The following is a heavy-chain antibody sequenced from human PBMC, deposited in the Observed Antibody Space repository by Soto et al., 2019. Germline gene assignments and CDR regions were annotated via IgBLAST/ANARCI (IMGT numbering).Heavy chain of an antibody. V-gene: IGHV3-30*18. D-gene: IGHD6-13*01. CDR3: AKPLEYSSSWYWPNTAPSGSPDY. CDR1: GFTFSSYG. J-gene: IGHJ4*02. Sequence: PGGSLRLSCAASGFTFSSYGMHWVRQAPGKGLEWVAVISYDGSNKYYADSVKGRFTISRDNSKNTLYLQMNSLRAEDTAVYYCAKPLEYSSSWYWPNTAPSGSPDYWGQGTLVTVSS. CDR2: ISYDGSNK.